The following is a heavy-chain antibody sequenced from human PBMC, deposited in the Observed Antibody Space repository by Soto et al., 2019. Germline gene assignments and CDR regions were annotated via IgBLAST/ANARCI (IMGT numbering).Heavy chain of an antibody. CDR3: ARLPYSNFLGGLAP. CDR2: IWNDGSNK. V-gene: IGHV3-33*01. Sequence: PGGSLRLSCAASGFTFRNYGMHWVRQAPGKGLEWVAIIWNDGSNKYHSESVKGRFTISRDNSKNTLYLQMNSLRAEDTAVYYCARLPYSNFLGGLAPWGMGP. D-gene: IGHD6-13*01. J-gene: IGHJ5*02. CDR1: GFTFRNYG.